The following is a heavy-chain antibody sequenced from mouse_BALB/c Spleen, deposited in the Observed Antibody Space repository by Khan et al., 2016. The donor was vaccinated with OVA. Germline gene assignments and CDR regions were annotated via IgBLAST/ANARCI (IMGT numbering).Heavy chain of an antibody. J-gene: IGHJ2*01. Sequence: VQLKESGPGLVKPSQSLSLTCTVTGYSITSGYGWNWIRQFPGNKLEWMGYISYSGSTNYNPSLKSRISITRDTSKNQFFLQLNSVTTEDTATYYSARTARIKYWGQGTTLTVYS. CDR3: ARTARIKY. CDR1: GYSITSGYG. V-gene: IGHV3-2*02. D-gene: IGHD1-2*01. CDR2: ISYSGST.